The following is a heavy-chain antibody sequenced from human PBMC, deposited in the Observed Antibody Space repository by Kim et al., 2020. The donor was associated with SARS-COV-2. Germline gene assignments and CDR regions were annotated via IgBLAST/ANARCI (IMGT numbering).Heavy chain of an antibody. V-gene: IGHV3-30*04. J-gene: IGHJ4*02. D-gene: IGHD6-19*01. Sequence: GGSLRLSCAASGFTFSSYAMHWVRQAPGKGLEWVAVISYDGSNKYYADSVKGRFTISRDNSKNTLYLQMNSLRAEDTAVYYCARDARRRGWYYVDYWGQGTLVTVSS. CDR3: ARDARRRGWYYVDY. CDR1: GFTFSSYA. CDR2: ISYDGSNK.